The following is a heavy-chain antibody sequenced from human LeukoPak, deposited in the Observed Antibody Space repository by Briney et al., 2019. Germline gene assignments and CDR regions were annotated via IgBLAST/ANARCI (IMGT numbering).Heavy chain of an antibody. CDR2: IYYSGST. J-gene: IGHJ4*02. Sequence: PSETLSLTCTVSGGSISSYYWSWIRQPPGKGLEWIGYIYYSGSTNYNPSLKSRVTISVDTSKNQFSLKLSSVTAADTAVYYCARHNYDSSAELDYWGQGTLVTVSS. CDR1: GGSISSYY. D-gene: IGHD3-22*01. V-gene: IGHV4-59*08. CDR3: ARHNYDSSAELDY.